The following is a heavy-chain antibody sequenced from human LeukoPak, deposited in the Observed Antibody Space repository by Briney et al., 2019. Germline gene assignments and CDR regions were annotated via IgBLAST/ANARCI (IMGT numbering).Heavy chain of an antibody. V-gene: IGHV3-74*01. D-gene: IGHD3-16*01. J-gene: IGHJ1*01. CDR3: ARGKGGDLPH. CDR2: INSDGSST. CDR1: GFTFSSYW. Sequence: GGSLRLSCAASGFTFSSYWMHWVRQAPGKGLVWVSRINSDGSSTTYADSVKGRFTISRDNAKNTLYLQMNSLRAEDMAVYYWARGKGGDLPHLGQGTLVTVSS.